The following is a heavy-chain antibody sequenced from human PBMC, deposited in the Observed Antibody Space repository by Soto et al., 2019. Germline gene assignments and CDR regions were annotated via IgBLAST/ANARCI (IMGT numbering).Heavy chain of an antibody. CDR2: ISSSSTII. D-gene: IGHD3-3*01. CDR3: ARDGTYNDLWRPSWFDP. CDR1: GFIFTSYS. Sequence: EAQLVESGGGLVQPGGSLRLSCEASGFIFTSYSMNWVRQAPGKGLEWVAYISSSSTIIKYADSVKGRFTISRDNAKNSVFLEMSSLRAEDTAVYYCARDGTYNDLWRPSWFDPGGQGTLVTVSS. V-gene: IGHV3-48*01. J-gene: IGHJ5*02.